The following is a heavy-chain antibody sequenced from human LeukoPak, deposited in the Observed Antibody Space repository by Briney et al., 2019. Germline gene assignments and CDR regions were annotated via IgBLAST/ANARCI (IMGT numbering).Heavy chain of an antibody. CDR2: IYHSGST. Sequence: SQTLSLTCAVSGGSISSGGYSWSWIRQPPGKGLEWIGYIYHSGSTYYNPSLKSRVTISVDRSKNQFSLKLSSVTAADTAVYYCARGPPRTTASFDPWGQGTLVTVSS. CDR1: GGSISSGGYS. CDR3: ARGPPRTTASFDP. D-gene: IGHD4-17*01. V-gene: IGHV4-30-2*01. J-gene: IGHJ5*02.